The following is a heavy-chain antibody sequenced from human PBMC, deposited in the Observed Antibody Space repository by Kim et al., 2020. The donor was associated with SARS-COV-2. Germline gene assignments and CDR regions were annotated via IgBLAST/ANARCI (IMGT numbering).Heavy chain of an antibody. CDR2: IKQDGSQK. Sequence: GGSLRLSCAASGFTFSGYWMTWVRQAPGKGLEWVANIKQDGSQKYYVDSVKGRFTLSRDNAKNSLYLQMNSLRAEDTAVYYCARDTVEGYYYGSGSFGLWSRGTMVTVSA. CDR1: GFTFSGYW. V-gene: IGHV3-7*01. J-gene: IGHJ3*01. D-gene: IGHD3-10*01. CDR3: ARDTVEGYYYGSGSFGL.